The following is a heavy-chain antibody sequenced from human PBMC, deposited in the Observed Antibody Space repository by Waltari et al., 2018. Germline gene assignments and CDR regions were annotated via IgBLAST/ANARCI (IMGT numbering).Heavy chain of an antibody. CDR2: ISSISSTI. CDR1: GFTFSSSS. CDR3: ARHQTPYCGGDCYEDY. Sequence: EVQLVESGGGLVQPGGSLRLSCAASGFTFSSSSMNWVLQAPGKGLEWVSYISSISSTIYYADSVKGRFTISRDNAKNSLYLQMNSLRAEDTAVYYCARHQTPYCGGDCYEDYWGQGTLVTVSS. J-gene: IGHJ4*02. V-gene: IGHV3-48*01. D-gene: IGHD2-21*01.